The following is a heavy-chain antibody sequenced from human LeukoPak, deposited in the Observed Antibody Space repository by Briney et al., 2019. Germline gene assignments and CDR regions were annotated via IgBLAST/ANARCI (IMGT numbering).Heavy chain of an antibody. CDR3: VRLVGPYSYADH. V-gene: IGHV4-39*01. D-gene: IGHD5-18*01. Sequence: SETLSLTCAVYGGSFSGYYWGWIRQPPGKGLEWIGSIYYSGSTYYNPSLKSRVTISVDTSKNQFSLKLSSVTAADTAVYYCVRLVGPYSYADHWGQGTLVTVSS. J-gene: IGHJ4*02. CDR1: GGSFSGYY. CDR2: IYYSGST.